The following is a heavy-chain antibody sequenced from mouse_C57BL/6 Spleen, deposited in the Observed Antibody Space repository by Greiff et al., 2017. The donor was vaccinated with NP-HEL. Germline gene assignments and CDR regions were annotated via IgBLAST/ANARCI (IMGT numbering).Heavy chain of an antibody. CDR3: ARQYGNYDYYAMDY. Sequence: VMLVESGPGLVAPSQSLSITCTVSGFSLTSYGVHWVRQPPGKGLEWLVVIWSDGSTTYNSALKSRLSISKDNSKSQVFLKMNSLQTDDTAMYYCARQYGNYDYYAMDYWGQGTSVTVSS. CDR1: GFSLTSYG. D-gene: IGHD2-1*01. CDR2: IWSDGST. V-gene: IGHV2-6-1*01. J-gene: IGHJ4*01.